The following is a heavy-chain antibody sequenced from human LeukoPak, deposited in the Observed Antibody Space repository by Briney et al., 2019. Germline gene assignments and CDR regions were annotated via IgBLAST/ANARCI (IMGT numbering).Heavy chain of an antibody. V-gene: IGHV3-33*01. CDR1: GFTFSSFG. J-gene: IGHJ4*02. CDR2: IWFDGSNQ. CDR3: ARDYGSGADY. D-gene: IGHD3-10*01. Sequence: GGSLRLSCAASGFTFSSFGMHWVRQVPGKGLEWVALIWFDGSNQYYADSVKGRSTISRDNSRNTLYLQMNSLRAEDTGVYYCARDYGSGADYWGQGTLVTVSS.